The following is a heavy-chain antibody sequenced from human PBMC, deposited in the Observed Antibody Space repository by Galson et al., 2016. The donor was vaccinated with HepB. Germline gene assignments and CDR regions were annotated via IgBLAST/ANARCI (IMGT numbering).Heavy chain of an antibody. J-gene: IGHJ6*02. D-gene: IGHD3-9*01. V-gene: IGHV3-74*01. Sequence: SLRLSCAASGFTFSSYWMHWVRQAPGRGLVWVSRISSDGSTTDYADSVKGRSTISRDNVKNTVYLQMNSLRAEDTAVYYCARDWSEIDYDVLTANYYYYHYGMDVWGQGTTVTVSS. CDR3: ARDWSEIDYDVLTANYYYYHYGMDV. CDR1: GFTFSSYW. CDR2: ISSDGSTT.